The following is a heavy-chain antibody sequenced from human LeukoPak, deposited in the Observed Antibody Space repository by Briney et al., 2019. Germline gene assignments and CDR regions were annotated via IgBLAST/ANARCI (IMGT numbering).Heavy chain of an antibody. D-gene: IGHD6-19*01. J-gene: IGHJ5*02. CDR2: ISDNQ. CDR3: AAKGHSGWENWFDP. Sequence: GGSLRLSCAASGFSFSSYAMNWVRQAPGKGLEWVSTISDNQYYADSVKGRFTISRDNSKNTLYLQMNSLRVEDTAVYYCAAKGHSGWENWFDPWGQGTLVIVSS. V-gene: IGHV3-23*01. CDR1: GFSFSSYA.